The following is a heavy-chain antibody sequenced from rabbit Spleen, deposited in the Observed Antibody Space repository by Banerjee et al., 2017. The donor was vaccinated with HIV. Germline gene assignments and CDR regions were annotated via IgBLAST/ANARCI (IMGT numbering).Heavy chain of an antibody. CDR2: IDTNDGDT. D-gene: IGHD4-1*01. Sequence: QEQLEESGGGLVKPEGSLTLTCKASGFPFSNKAVMCWVRQAPGKGLEWIACIDTNDGDTDCANWPKGRFTISKTSSTTVTLQMNSLTAADTATYFCARTGYDSSGWGVWSYFNLWGPGTLVTVS. CDR1: GFPFSNKAV. J-gene: IGHJ4*01. V-gene: IGHV1S45*01. CDR3: ARTGYDSSGWGVWSYFNL.